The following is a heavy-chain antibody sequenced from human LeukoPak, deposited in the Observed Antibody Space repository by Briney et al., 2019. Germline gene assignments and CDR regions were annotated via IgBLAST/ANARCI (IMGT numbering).Heavy chain of an antibody. CDR1: GFTFSDYY. CDR3: AGDGRGFDL. V-gene: IGHV3-11*04. CDR2: ISSSGNSI. J-gene: IGHJ2*01. Sequence: GGSLRLSCAASGFTFSDYYMNWIRQAPGKGLEWVSYISSSGNSIYYADSVKGRFTISRDNAKNSLYLQMNSLRAEDTAMYYCAGDGRGFDLWGRGTLVTVSS.